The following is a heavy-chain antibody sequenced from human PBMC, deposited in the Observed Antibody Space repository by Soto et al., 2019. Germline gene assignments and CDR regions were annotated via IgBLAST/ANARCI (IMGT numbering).Heavy chain of an antibody. J-gene: IGHJ3*02. D-gene: IGHD3-10*01. CDR1: GFAFSSYV. CDR3: ARDHGSGEKNAFDI. Sequence: PGGSLRLSCAASGFAFSSYVLHWVRRAPGKGPEWVSAIGTGGSTYYADSVKGRFTISRHNSKNTLYLQMNSLRAEDTAVYYCARDHGSGEKNAFDIWGQGTMVTVSS. V-gene: IGHV3-53*04. CDR2: IGTGGST.